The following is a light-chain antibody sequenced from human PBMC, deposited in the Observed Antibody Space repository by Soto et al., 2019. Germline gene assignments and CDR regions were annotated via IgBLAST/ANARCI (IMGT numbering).Light chain of an antibody. CDR2: EVS. V-gene: IGLV2-8*01. Sequence: QSALTQPPSASGSPGQSVTISCTGTSNDVGNYNYVSWYQQHPGKAPKVLISEVSKRPSGVPDRFSGSKSGNMASLTVSGLQAEDEADYYCSSYSGTNNLLIFDGGTKLTVL. CDR1: SNDVGNYNY. J-gene: IGLJ2*01. CDR3: SSYSGTNNLLI.